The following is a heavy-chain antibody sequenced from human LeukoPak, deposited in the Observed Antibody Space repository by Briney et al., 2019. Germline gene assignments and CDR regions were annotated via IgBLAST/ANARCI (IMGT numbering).Heavy chain of an antibody. D-gene: IGHD5-18*01. J-gene: IGHJ4*02. CDR1: GFTFDDYA. V-gene: IGHV3-9*01. Sequence: GGSLRLSCAASGFTFDDYAMHWVRQAPGKGLEWVSGTSWNSGSIGYADSVKGRFTISRDNAKNSLYLQMNSLRAEDTALYYCAKGSDTAMAALDYWGQGTLVTVSS. CDR3: AKGSDTAMAALDY. CDR2: TSWNSGSI.